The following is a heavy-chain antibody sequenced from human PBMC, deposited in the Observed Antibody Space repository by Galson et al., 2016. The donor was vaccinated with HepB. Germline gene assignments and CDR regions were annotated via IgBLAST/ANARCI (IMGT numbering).Heavy chain of an antibody. CDR2: IYSSDTS. CDR3: ARGAGYSSSWYAAGRAFDI. CDR1: GFTVSRNY. J-gene: IGHJ3*02. V-gene: IGHV3-53*04. Sequence: SLRLSCAASGFTVSRNYMSWVRQAPGKGLECVSVIYSSDTSYYADSVKGRFTISRRNSRNTLYLQMNSLRAEDTALYYCARGAGYSSSWYAAGRAFDIWGQGTVVTVSS. D-gene: IGHD6-13*01.